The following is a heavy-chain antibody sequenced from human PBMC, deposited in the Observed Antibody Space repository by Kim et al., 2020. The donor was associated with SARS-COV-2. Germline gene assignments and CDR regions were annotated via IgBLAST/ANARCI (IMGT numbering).Heavy chain of an antibody. CDR3: ARPRIAAAGPLDY. V-gene: IGHV4-39*01. J-gene: IGHJ4*02. D-gene: IGHD6-13*01. CDR1: GGSISSSSYY. Sequence: SETLSLTCTVSGGSISSSSYYWGWIRQPPGKGLEWIGSIYYSGSTYYNPSLKSRVTISVDTSKNQFSLKLSSVTAADTAVYYCARPRIAAAGPLDYWGQG. CDR2: IYYSGST.